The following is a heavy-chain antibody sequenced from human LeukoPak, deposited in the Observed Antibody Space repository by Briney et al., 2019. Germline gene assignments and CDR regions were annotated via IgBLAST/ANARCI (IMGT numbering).Heavy chain of an antibody. V-gene: IGHV3-33*06. D-gene: IGHD1-1*01. CDR1: GFTFSSYG. J-gene: IGHJ5*02. CDR3: AKAQAPTGRNLFDP. CDR2: IWYDGSNK. Sequence: PGGSLRLSCAASGFTFSSYGMHWVRQAPGKGLEWVAVIWYDGSNKYYADSVKGRFTISRDNSKNTLYLQMDSLRTEDTAIYYCAKAQAPTGRNLFDPWGQGTLVTVSS.